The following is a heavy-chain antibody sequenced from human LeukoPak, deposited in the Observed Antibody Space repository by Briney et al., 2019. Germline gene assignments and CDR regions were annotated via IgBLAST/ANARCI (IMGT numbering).Heavy chain of an antibody. CDR2: TSGSGDNT. V-gene: IGHV3-23*01. CDR1: GFTFSSHA. CDR3: AKGRGTAVTSAANY. Sequence: SGGSLRLSCAASGFTFSSHAMSWVRQAPGKGLEWVSATSGSGDNTYYADSVKDRFSISRDNSKTTVSLQMNSLRAEDTAVYYCAKGRGTAVTSAANYWGQGTLVTVSS. J-gene: IGHJ4*02. D-gene: IGHD4-17*01.